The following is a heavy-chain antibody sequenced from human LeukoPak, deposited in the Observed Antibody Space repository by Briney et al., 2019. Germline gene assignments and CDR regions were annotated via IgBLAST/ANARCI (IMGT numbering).Heavy chain of an antibody. CDR2: FGGSGGST. V-gene: IGHV3-23*01. Sequence: GGSLRLSCAASGFTFSSYALSWVRQAPGQGRKWVSAFGGSGGSTYYADYVKGRFTISRDNSKNTLYLQMNSLRAEDTAVYYCAKSRDTAMVILLFDYWGQGTLVTVSS. CDR3: AKSRDTAMVILLFDY. J-gene: IGHJ4*02. D-gene: IGHD5-18*01. CDR1: GFTFSSYA.